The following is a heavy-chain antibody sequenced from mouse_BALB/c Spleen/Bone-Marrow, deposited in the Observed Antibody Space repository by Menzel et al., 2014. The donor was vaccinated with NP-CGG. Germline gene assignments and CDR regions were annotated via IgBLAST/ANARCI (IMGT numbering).Heavy chain of an antibody. CDR2: IYPGSGST. D-gene: IGHD2-1*01. CDR3: TRGDGNYWYFDV. Sequence: LQQSGSELVRPGASVKLSCKASGYTFTSYWMHWVKQRHGQGLEWIGNIYPGSGSTNYDEKFKSKGTLTVDTSSSTAYMHLSSLTSEDFAVYYCTRGDGNYWYFDVWGAGTTVTVSS. CDR1: GYTFTSYW. J-gene: IGHJ1*01. V-gene: IGHV1S22*01.